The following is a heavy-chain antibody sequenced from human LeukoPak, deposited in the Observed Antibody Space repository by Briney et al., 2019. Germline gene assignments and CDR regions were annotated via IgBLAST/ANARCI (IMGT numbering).Heavy chain of an antibody. Sequence: ASVKVSCKASGYRFISYGFSWVRQAPGQGLEWMGWISAYNGYTNYAQKFQGRVTMTTDTSTSTVYMEVSSLRSDHTAVYYCARALSDDFWSGYQDHWGQGTLVTVSS. D-gene: IGHD3-3*01. V-gene: IGHV1-18*01. CDR2: ISAYNGYT. CDR3: ARALSDDFWSGYQDH. J-gene: IGHJ4*02. CDR1: GYRFISYG.